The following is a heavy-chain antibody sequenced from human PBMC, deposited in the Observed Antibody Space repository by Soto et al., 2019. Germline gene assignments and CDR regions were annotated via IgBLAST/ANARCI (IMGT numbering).Heavy chain of an antibody. Sequence: LTCAVYGGSFSGYYWSWIRQPPGKGLEWIGEINHSGSTNYNPSLKSRVTISVDTSKNQFSLKLSSVTAADTAVYYCARWAYYGMDVWGQGTTVTVSS. V-gene: IGHV4-34*01. CDR3: ARWAYYGMDV. J-gene: IGHJ6*02. CDR2: INHSGST. CDR1: GGSFSGYY.